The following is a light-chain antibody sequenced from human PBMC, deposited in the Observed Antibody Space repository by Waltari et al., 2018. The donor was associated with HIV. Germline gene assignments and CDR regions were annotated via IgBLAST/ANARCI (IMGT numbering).Light chain of an antibody. V-gene: IGLV1-40*01. CDR2: GNN. CDR3: QSYDSGLSGVV. Sequence: QSVLTQPPSVFGAPGQRVTISCTGSSSNIGADYDVQWYQQVPGTAPKLLIYGNNNRTSGVPDRFSGSKSGTSASLAITGLQAEDEADYYCQSYDSGLSGVVFGGGTRLTVL. J-gene: IGLJ2*01. CDR1: SSNIGADYD.